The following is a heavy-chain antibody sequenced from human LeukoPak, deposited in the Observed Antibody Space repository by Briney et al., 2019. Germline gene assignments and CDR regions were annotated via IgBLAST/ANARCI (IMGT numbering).Heavy chain of an antibody. J-gene: IGHJ4*02. CDR1: GYIFTSYY. D-gene: IGHD1-26*01. CDR3: ARGGVGAPGTFDY. Sequence: ASVKVSCKASGYIFTSYYMHWVRQAPGQGLEWMGIINPGGGTTTYAQKFQGRVTMTRDTSTSTVYMELSSLRSEDTAVYYCARGGVGAPGTFDYWGQGTLVAVSS. CDR2: INPGGGTT. V-gene: IGHV1-46*01.